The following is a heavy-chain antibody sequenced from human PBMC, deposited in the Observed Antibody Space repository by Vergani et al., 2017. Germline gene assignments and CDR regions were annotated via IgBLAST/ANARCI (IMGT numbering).Heavy chain of an antibody. CDR2: IYHSGST. J-gene: IGHJ6*03. Sequence: QLQESGSGLVKPSQTLSLTCAVSGGSISSGGYSWSWIRQPPGKGLEWIGYIYHSGSTYYNPSLKSRVTISVDRSKNQFSLKLSSVTAADTAVYYCARAVLRYFDWPAPYYMDVWGKGTTVTVSS. CDR1: GGSISSGGYS. D-gene: IGHD3-9*01. V-gene: IGHV4-30-2*01. CDR3: ARAVLRYFDWPAPYYMDV.